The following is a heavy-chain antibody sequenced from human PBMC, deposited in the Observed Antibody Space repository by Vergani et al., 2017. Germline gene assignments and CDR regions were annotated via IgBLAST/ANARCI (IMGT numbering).Heavy chain of an antibody. CDR1: GYYFTDNY. V-gene: IGHV1-2*02. CDR2: ITPQNGGT. J-gene: IGHJ5*02. CDR3: VRGGTFDWLST. Sequence: QVQLVQSGAEVKKPGAAVKVSCKASGYYFTDNYLHWVRQAPGQGLEWMGRITPQNGGTQYAEKFKGRDTMTRDTSITTAYMELTSLTSDDTAVYYCVRGGTFDWLSTWGQGTLVTVSS. D-gene: IGHD3-9*01.